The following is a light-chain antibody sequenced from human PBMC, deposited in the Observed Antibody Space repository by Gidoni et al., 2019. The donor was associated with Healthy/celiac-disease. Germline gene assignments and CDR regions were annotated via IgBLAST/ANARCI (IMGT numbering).Light chain of an antibody. J-gene: IGLJ2*01. Sequence: QSALTQPASVSGSPGQSITISCTVTSSDVGGYNYVSWYQQHPGKAPKLMIYDVRNRPSGVSNRFSGSKSGNTASLTISGLQAEEEADYYCSSYTSSSTLGVFGGGTKLTVL. CDR2: DVR. V-gene: IGLV2-14*03. CDR1: SSDVGGYNY. CDR3: SSYTSSSTLGV.